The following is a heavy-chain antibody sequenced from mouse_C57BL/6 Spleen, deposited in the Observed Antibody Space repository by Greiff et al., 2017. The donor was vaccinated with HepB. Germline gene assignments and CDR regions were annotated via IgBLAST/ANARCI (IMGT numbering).Heavy chain of an antibody. D-gene: IGHD2-1*01. V-gene: IGHV1-5*01. J-gene: IGHJ2*01. CDR1: GYTFTSYW. Sequence: SGTVLARPGASVKMSCKTSGYTFTSYWMHWVKQRPGQGLEWIGAIYPGNSDTSYNQKFKGKAKLTAVTSASTAYMELSSLTNEDSAVYCCTPDYYGKTYFDYWGQGTTLTVSS. CDR2: IYPGNSDT. CDR3: TPDYYGKTYFDY.